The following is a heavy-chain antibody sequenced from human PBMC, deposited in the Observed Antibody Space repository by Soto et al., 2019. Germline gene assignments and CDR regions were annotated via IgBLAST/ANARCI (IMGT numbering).Heavy chain of an antibody. CDR2: ISYDGSNK. CDR3: ARERDYYDSSGYEYYFDY. J-gene: IGHJ4*02. D-gene: IGHD3-22*01. Sequence: GGSLRLSCAASGFTFSSYGMHWVRQAPGKGLEWVAVISYDGSNKYYADSVKGRFTISRDNSKNTLYLQMNSLRAEDTAVYYCARERDYYDSSGYEYYFDYWGQGTLVTVSS. CDR1: GFTFSSYG. V-gene: IGHV3-30*03.